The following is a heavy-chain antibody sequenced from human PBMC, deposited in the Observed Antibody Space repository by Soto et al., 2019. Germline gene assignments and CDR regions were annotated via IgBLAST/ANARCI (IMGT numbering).Heavy chain of an antibody. CDR3: ARDLGVGGWYYWFDP. CDR1: GFTFSSYG. J-gene: IGHJ5*02. D-gene: IGHD6-19*01. Sequence: WGSLRLSCAASGFTFSSYGMHWVRQAPGKGLEWVAVISYDGSNKYYADSVKGRFTISRDNSKNTLYLQMNSLRAADTAVYYCARDLGVGGWYYWFDPWGQGTLVTVSS. CDR2: ISYDGSNK. V-gene: IGHV3-30*03.